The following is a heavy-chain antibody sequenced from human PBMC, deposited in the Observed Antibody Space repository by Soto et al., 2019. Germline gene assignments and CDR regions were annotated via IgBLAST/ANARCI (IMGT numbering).Heavy chain of an antibody. Sequence: QVQLVESGGGVVQPGRSLRLSCAASGFTFSSYGMHWVRQAPDKGLEWVAVIWYDGSNKYYADSVKGRFTISRDNSKNTLYLQMNSLRAEDTAVYYCARVRGFLEWHQSYFDYWGQGTLVTVSS. CDR2: IWYDGSNK. CDR1: GFTFSSYG. D-gene: IGHD3-3*01. V-gene: IGHV3-33*01. J-gene: IGHJ4*02. CDR3: ARVRGFLEWHQSYFDY.